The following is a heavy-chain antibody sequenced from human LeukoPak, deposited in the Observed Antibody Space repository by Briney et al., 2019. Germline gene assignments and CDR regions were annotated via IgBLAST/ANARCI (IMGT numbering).Heavy chain of an antibody. CDR2: ISYDGGNK. CDR3: ADGGWKEEWFPPDY. D-gene: IGHD3-3*01. CDR1: GFTFSSYG. V-gene: IGHV3-30*03. Sequence: PGGSLRLSCAAAGFTFSSYGMHWVRQARGKGLEWVAVISYDGGNKYYADSVKGRFTISRDNSKTTLYLQMNSLRAEDTAVYYCADGGWKEEWFPPDYWGQGTLVTVSS. J-gene: IGHJ4*02.